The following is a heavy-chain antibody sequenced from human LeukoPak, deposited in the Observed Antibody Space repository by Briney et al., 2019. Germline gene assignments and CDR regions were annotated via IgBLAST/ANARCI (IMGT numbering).Heavy chain of an antibody. CDR3: ARVSCSGGSCYFDY. J-gene: IGHJ4*02. CDR2: MNPNSGNT. V-gene: IGHV1-8*02. Sequence: ASVKVSCKASGYTFTGYYMHWVRQAPGQGLEWMGWMNPNSGNTGYAQKFQGRVTMTRNTSISTAYMELSSLRSEDTAVYYCARVSCSGGSCYFDYWGQGTLVTVSS. CDR1: GYTFTGYY. D-gene: IGHD2-15*01.